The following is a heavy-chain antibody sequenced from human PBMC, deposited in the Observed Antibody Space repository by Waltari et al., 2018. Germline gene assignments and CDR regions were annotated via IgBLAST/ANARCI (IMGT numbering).Heavy chain of an antibody. CDR3: ARPDYDILGFDP. CDR2: ISYDGSNT. D-gene: IGHD3-9*01. V-gene: IGHV3-30*01. J-gene: IGHJ5*02. CDR1: GFTFSSYA. Sequence: QVQLVESGGGVVQPGRSLRLSCAASGFTFSSYAMRWVRQAPGKGREWVAVISYDGSNTYYADALKGRFTIPRDNPKNTLYRKMNSLRAEDTAVYYCARPDYDILGFDPWGQGTLVTVSS.